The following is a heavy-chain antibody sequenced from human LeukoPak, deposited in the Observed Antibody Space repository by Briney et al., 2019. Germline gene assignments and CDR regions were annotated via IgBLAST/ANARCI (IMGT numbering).Heavy chain of an antibody. D-gene: IGHD1-26*01. CDR2: ITRTGSNT. J-gene: IGHJ5*02. CDR1: GFTISSSA. CDR3: AKDMGGRLGP. Sequence: GGSLRLSCAATGFTISSSATTWVRQAPGKGLDWVSTITRTGSNTFYADSVKGRFTISRDNSNNTLYLQMNSLKVEDTAIYFCAKDMGGRLGPWGQGTLVTVSS. V-gene: IGHV3-23*01.